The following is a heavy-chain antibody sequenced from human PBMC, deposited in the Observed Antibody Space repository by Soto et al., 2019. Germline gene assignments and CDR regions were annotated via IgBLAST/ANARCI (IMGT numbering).Heavy chain of an antibody. D-gene: IGHD4-17*01. CDR3: ARNYGDYVGGLGAFDI. Sequence: GGSLRLSCAASGFTFSSYSMNWVRQAPGKGLEWVSSISSSSSYIYYADSVKGRFTISRDNAKNSLYLQMNSLRAEDTAVYYCARNYGDYVGGLGAFDIWGQGTMVTVSS. CDR1: GFTFSSYS. CDR2: ISSSSSYI. J-gene: IGHJ3*02. V-gene: IGHV3-21*01.